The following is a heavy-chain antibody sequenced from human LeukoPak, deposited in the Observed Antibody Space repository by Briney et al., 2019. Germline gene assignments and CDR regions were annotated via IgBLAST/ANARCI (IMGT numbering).Heavy chain of an antibody. D-gene: IGHD3-16*01. V-gene: IGHV5-51*01. CDR1: GYSFTSYW. Sequence: PGESLKISCQGSGYSFTSYWIGWVRQMPGKGLEWMGVIYPGDSDLRYSPSFQGQVTISADKSISTAYLQWSSLKASDTAMYYCARPGQLGEYTPYYFDYWGQGTLVTVSS. J-gene: IGHJ4*02. CDR2: IYPGDSDL. CDR3: ARPGQLGEYTPYYFDY.